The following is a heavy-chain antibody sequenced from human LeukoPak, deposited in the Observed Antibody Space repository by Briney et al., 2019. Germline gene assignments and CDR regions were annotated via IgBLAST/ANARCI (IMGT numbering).Heavy chain of an antibody. CDR3: AKSGFYDSSGTAARGYFDY. CDR2: IYSGGST. D-gene: IGHD3-22*01. CDR1: GFTVSSHY. V-gene: IGHV3-66*01. J-gene: IGHJ4*02. Sequence: PGGSLRLSCAASGFTVSSHYMSWVRQATGKGLEWASVIYSGGSTYYADSVRGRFTISGENSKNSPYLQMNSLRAEDTALYYCAKSGFYDSSGTAARGYFDYWGQGTLVTVSS.